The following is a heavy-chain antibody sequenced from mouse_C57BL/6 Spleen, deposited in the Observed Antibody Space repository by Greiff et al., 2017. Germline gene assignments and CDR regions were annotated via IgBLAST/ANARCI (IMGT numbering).Heavy chain of an antibody. CDR3: ARYDYHGAMDY. CDR1: EYEFPSHD. Sequence: EVKVEESGGGLVQPGESLKLSCESNEYEFPSHDMSWVRKTPEKRLELVAAINSDGGSTYYPDTMERRFIISRDNTKKTLYLQMSSLRSEDTALYYCARYDYHGAMDYWGQGTSVTVSS. J-gene: IGHJ4*01. CDR2: INSDGGST. V-gene: IGHV5-2*03. D-gene: IGHD2-4*01.